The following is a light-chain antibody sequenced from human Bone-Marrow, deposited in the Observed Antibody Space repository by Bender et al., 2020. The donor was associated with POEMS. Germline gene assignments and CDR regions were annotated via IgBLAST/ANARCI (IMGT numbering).Light chain of an antibody. CDR1: SSNIGSNY. Sequence: QSVLTQPPSASGTPWQRVTMSCSGSSSNIGSNYVYWYQQLPGTAPKLLIYKSNQRPSGVPDRFSGSRSGTSASLAISGLQSEDEADYYCAVWDDSLNGWVFGGGTKLTVL. J-gene: IGLJ3*02. CDR3: AVWDDSLNGWV. V-gene: IGLV1-47*01. CDR2: KSN.